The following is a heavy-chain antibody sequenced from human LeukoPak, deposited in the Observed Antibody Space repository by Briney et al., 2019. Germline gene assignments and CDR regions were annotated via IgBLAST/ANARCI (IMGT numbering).Heavy chain of an antibody. CDR3: ARNYDYVWGSYRYLGY. Sequence: GGSLGLSCAASGFTFSSYSMNWVRQAPGKGLEWVSYISSSSSTIYYADSVKGRFTISRDNAKNSLYLQMNSLRAEDTAVYYCARNYDYVWGSYRYLGYWGQGTLVTVSS. V-gene: IGHV3-48*01. CDR1: GFTFSSYS. J-gene: IGHJ4*02. CDR2: ISSSSSTI. D-gene: IGHD3-16*02.